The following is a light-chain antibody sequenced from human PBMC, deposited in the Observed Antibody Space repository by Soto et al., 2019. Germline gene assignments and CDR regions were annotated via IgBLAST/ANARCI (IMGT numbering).Light chain of an antibody. CDR1: QSISQY. CDR3: QQSHTPPLT. J-gene: IGKJ4*01. CDR2: AAS. Sequence: DIQMTQSPSPLSASVGDRVTITCRASQSISQYLNWYQQKPGKVPKLLIYAASKLQSGVPPRFSGSGSGTDFTLTITGLQREDFATYCCQQSHTPPLTFGGGTKLEIK. V-gene: IGKV1-39*01.